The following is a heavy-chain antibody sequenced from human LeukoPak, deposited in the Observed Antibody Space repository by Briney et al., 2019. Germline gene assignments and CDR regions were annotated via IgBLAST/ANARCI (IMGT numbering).Heavy chain of an antibody. Sequence: PSETLSLTCTVSGGSIRSYYWSWIRQPPGKGLEWIGYVYYSGSANYNPSLKSRVTISVDMSKNQFSLKLSSVTAADTAVYYCSRNYCSGGRCGAFDIWGQGTMVTVSS. CDR2: VYYSGSA. D-gene: IGHD2-15*01. V-gene: IGHV4-59*01. J-gene: IGHJ3*02. CDR3: SRNYCSGGRCGAFDI. CDR1: GGSIRSYY.